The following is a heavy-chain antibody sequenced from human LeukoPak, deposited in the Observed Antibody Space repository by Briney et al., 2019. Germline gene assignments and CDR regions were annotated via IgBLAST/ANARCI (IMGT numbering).Heavy chain of an antibody. CDR1: GFTFSSYA. CDR2: ISGSGGST. J-gene: IGHJ4*02. V-gene: IGHV3-23*01. Sequence: GGSLRLSCAASGFTFSSYAMSWVRQAPGKGLEWVSAISGSGGSTYYADSVKGRFTISRDNSKNTLYLQMNSLRAEDTAVYYCASAGRRITMVPYWGQGTLVTVSS. D-gene: IGHD3-10*01. CDR3: ASAGRRITMVPY.